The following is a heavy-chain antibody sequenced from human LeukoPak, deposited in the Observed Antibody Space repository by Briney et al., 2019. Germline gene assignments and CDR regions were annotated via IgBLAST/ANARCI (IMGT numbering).Heavy chain of an antibody. CDR3: ARRPEEDYYDSLLPGAFDI. V-gene: IGHV3-20*04. J-gene: IGHJ3*02. CDR2: INWNGGST. Sequence: GGSLRLSCAASGFTFDDYGMSWVRQAPGKGLEWVSGINWNGGSTGYADSVKGRFTISRDNAKNSLYLQMNSLRAEDTALYYCARRPEEDYYDSLLPGAFDIWGQGTMVTVSS. CDR1: GFTFDDYG. D-gene: IGHD3-22*01.